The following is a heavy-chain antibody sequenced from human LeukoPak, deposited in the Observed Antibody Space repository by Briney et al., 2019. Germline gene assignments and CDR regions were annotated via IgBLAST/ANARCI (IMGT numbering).Heavy chain of an antibody. CDR1: GGSISSSSYY. D-gene: IGHD2-2*01. Sequence: SETLSLTCTVSGGSISSSSYYWGWIRQPPGKGLGWIGGIYYSGSTYYNPSLKSRVTISVDTSKNQFSLKLSSVTAADTAVYYCARHPRYCSSTSCYAFDYWGQGTLVTVSS. J-gene: IGHJ4*02. CDR3: ARHPRYCSSTSCYAFDY. V-gene: IGHV4-39*01. CDR2: IYYSGST.